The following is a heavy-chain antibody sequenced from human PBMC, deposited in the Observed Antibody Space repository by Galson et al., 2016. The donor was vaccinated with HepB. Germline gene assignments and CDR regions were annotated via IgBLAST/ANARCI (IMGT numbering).Heavy chain of an antibody. D-gene: IGHD3-16*01. CDR2: IYNTGST. J-gene: IGHJ5*02. Sequence: TCTVSGDSISSGGYYWSWIRQYPGKGLEWIGYIYNTGSTYHNPSLESRLTISVDTSKDQFSLKLSSVTAADTALYYCARGLGNTFGLDLDPWGQGALVTVFS. CDR3: ARGLGNTFGLDLDP. V-gene: IGHV4-31*03. CDR1: GDSISSGGYY.